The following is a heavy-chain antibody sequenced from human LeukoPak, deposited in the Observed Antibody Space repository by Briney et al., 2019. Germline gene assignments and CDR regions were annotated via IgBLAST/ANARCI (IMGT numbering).Heavy chain of an antibody. CDR2: IYPGDSDT. J-gene: IGHJ6*04. V-gene: IGHV5-51*01. CDR1: GYSFTSYW. D-gene: IGHD3-10*01. CDR3: ARLQTALHYYGSGSYFYYGMDV. Sequence: GESLKISCKCSGYSFTSYWIGRVRQMPGQGLESMGIIYPGDSDTSYSPSFQGQVTNSADKSISTAYLPWSSLKASDTAMYYCARLQTALHYYGSGSYFYYGMDVWGKGTTVTVSS.